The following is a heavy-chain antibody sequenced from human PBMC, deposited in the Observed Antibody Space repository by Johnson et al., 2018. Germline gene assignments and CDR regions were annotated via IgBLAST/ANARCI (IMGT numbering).Heavy chain of an antibody. D-gene: IGHD3-22*01. Sequence: EVQLVESGGGLVQPGRSLRLSCAASRFTFDDYAMHWVRQAPGKGLEWVPGISWNSGSIGYADFVNGRFTISRDNAKNSVYLQMNLLRPEDTASYYSARGGDYENSAYSNDAFDIWGQGTMVTVSS. CDR2: ISWNSGSI. V-gene: IGHV3-9*01. CDR1: RFTFDDYA. J-gene: IGHJ3*02. CDR3: ARGGDYENSAYSNDAFDI.